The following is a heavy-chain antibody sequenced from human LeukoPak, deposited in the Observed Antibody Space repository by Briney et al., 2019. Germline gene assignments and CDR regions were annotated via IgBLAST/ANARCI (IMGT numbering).Heavy chain of an antibody. Sequence: ASVKVSCKASGYTFTGYYMHWVRQAPGQGLEWMGWINPNSGGTNYAQKFQGRVTMTRDTSISTAYMELSRLRSDDTAVYYCARFGYCSGGSCYGEGFDHWGQGTLVTVSS. D-gene: IGHD2-15*01. V-gene: IGHV1-2*02. CDR2: INPNSGGT. CDR3: ARFGYCSGGSCYGEGFDH. J-gene: IGHJ4*02. CDR1: GYTFTGYY.